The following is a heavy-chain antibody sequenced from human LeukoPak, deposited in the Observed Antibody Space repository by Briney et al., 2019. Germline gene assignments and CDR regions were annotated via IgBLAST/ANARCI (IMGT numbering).Heavy chain of an antibody. V-gene: IGHV3-7*01. Sequence: GGSLRLSCAASGFTFSSHWMTWVRQAPGKGLEWVANIKQDGSEKYYVDSVKGRFTISRDNAKNSLYVQMNSLRAEDTAVYYCARHRGYSYGLGGAFDYWGQGTLVTVSS. D-gene: IGHD5-18*01. CDR1: GFTFSSHW. J-gene: IGHJ4*02. CDR2: IKQDGSEK. CDR3: ARHRGYSYGLGGAFDY.